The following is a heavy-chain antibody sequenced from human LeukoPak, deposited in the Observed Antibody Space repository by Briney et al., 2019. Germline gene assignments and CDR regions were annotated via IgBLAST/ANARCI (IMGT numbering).Heavy chain of an antibody. V-gene: IGHV1-8*01. Sequence: GASVNVSGKASGYTFTSCDINWVRQATGQGLEWMGWMNPNSGNTGYAQKFQGRVTMTRNTSISTAYMELSSLRSEDTAVYYCARRTLLWSGGEKAFDIWGQGTMFTVSS. J-gene: IGHJ3*02. CDR2: MNPNSGNT. D-gene: IGHD3-10*01. CDR3: ARRTLLWSGGEKAFDI. CDR1: GYTFTSCD.